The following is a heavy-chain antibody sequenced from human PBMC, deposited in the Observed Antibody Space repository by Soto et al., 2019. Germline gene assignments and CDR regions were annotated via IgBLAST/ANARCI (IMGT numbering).Heavy chain of an antibody. V-gene: IGHV5-51*01. J-gene: IGHJ4*02. CDR3: ARLGPRVRYFDWLLDY. CDR2: IYPGDSDT. CDR1: GYSFTSYW. D-gene: IGHD3-9*01. Sequence: PGESLKISCKGSGYSFTSYWIGWVRPMPGKGLEWMGIIYPGDSDTRYSPSFQGQVTISADKSISTAYLQWSSLKASDTAMYYCARLGPRVRYFDWLLDYWGQGTLVTVS.